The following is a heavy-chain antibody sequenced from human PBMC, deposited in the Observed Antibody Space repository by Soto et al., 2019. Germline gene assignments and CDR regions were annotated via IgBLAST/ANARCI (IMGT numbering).Heavy chain of an antibody. J-gene: IGHJ6*02. CDR2: ISAYNGNT. V-gene: IGHV1-18*04. CDR3: ARLRWQSYYYGMDV. Sequence: AASVKVSCKASGYTFTSYGISWVRQAPGQGLEWMGWISAYNGNTNYAQKLQGRVTMTTDTSTSTAYMELRSLRSDDTAVYYCARLRWQSYYYGMDVWGQGTTVTVSS. D-gene: IGHD4-17*01. CDR1: GYTFTSYG.